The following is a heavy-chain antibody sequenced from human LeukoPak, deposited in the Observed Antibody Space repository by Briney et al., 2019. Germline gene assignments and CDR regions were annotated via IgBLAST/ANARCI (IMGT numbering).Heavy chain of an antibody. Sequence: GRSLRLSCAASGFTFDDYAMHWVRQAPGKGLEWVSGISWNSGSIGCADSVKGRFTISRDNAKNSLYLQMNSLRAEDTALYYCAKEGDAFDIWGQGTMVTVSS. CDR1: GFTFDDYA. CDR2: ISWNSGSI. V-gene: IGHV3-9*01. J-gene: IGHJ3*02. CDR3: AKEGDAFDI.